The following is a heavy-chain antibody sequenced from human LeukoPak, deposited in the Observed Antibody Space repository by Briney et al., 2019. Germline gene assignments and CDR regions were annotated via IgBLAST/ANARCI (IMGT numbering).Heavy chain of an antibody. Sequence: GGSLRLSCAASGFTFPRYSMNWVRQAPGKGLEWVSSISSSSSNIYYADSVTGRFTISRDNAKNSLYLQMNSLRAEDTAVYYCVRAVEYYYDSSGYAVDYWGQGTLVTVSS. J-gene: IGHJ4*02. CDR1: GFTFPRYS. CDR2: ISSSSSNI. V-gene: IGHV3-21*01. D-gene: IGHD3-22*01. CDR3: VRAVEYYYDSSGYAVDY.